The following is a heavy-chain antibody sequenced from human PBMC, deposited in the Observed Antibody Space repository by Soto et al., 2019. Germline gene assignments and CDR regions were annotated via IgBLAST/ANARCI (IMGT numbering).Heavy chain of an antibody. D-gene: IGHD3-10*01. CDR1: GYTLTELS. J-gene: IGHJ5*02. CDR2: FDPEDGET. CDR3: ATDTIMVRGVIITDQP. V-gene: IGHV1-24*01. Sequence: ASVKVSCKVSGYTLTELSMHWVRQAPGKGLEWMGGFDPEDGETIYAQKFRGRVTMTEDTSTDTAYMELSSLRSEDTAVYYCATDTIMVRGVIITDQPWGQGTLVTVSS.